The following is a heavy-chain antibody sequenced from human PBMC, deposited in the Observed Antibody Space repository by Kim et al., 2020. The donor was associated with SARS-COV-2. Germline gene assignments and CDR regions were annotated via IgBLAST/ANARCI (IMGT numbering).Heavy chain of an antibody. Sequence: GGSLRLSCAASGFTFSSYAMSWVRQAPGKGLEWVSVIYSGGSSTYYADSVKGRFTISRDNSKNTLYLQMNSLRAEDTAVYYCAKSAYCSSTSCHYYYYGMDVWGQGTTVTVSS. D-gene: IGHD2-2*01. J-gene: IGHJ6*02. CDR1: GFTFSSYA. CDR3: AKSAYCSSTSCHYYYYGMDV. CDR2: IYSGGSST. V-gene: IGHV3-23*03.